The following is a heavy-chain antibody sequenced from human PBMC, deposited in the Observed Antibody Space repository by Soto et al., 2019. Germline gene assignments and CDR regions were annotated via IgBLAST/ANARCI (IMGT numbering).Heavy chain of an antibody. Sequence: EVQLLESGGDLIQPGGSLRLSCVASGITFGSRAMSWVRQAPGEGLEWVSSISSSSSYIYYADSVKGRFTISRDNAKNSLYLQMNSLRAEDTAVYYCARVSDYWGQGTLVTVSS. CDR2: ISSSSSYI. J-gene: IGHJ4*02. CDR1: GITFGSRA. V-gene: IGHV3-21*01. CDR3: ARVSDY.